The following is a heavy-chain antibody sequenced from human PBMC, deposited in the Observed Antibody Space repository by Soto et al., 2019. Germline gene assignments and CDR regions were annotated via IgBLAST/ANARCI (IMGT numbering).Heavy chain of an antibody. CDR1: GFAFSNAW. V-gene: IGHV3-15*07. CDR3: TTDSYITMIGFVFDY. J-gene: IGHJ4*01. D-gene: IGHD3-22*01. CDR2: IKSKALGGTT. Sequence: SLRLSCAASGFAFSNAWINWVRQAPGKGLEWVGRIKSKALGGTTDFAAPVRGRFAITRDDSRNMVYMQMNSLNTEDAAVYYYTTDSYITMIGFVFDYWGHGTLVTVSS.